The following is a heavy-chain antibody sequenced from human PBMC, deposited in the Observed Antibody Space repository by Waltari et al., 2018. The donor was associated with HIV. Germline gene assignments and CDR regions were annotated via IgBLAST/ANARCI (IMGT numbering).Heavy chain of an antibody. J-gene: IGHJ5*02. V-gene: IGHV4-4*02. CDR2: IFHSGDI. CDR3: ARNMIEEWNVWFDL. CDR1: GASINSRNW. Sequence: QVHLQESGPGLVKPSGTLSLTCTVSGASINSRNWWSWVRQSPGKGLEWIGEIFHSGDINYNSALESRAIISMDKPKNQFSLRLTSVTAADTAVYYCARNMIEEWNVWFDLWGQGTLVTVSS. D-gene: IGHD3-22*01.